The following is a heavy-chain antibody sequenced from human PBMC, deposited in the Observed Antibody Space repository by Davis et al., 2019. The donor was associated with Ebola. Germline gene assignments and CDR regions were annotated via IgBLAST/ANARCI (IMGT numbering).Heavy chain of an antibody. CDR1: GYTFANYD. CDR3: ARGGELLQDY. Sequence: AASVKVSCKASGYTFANYDIHWVRQATGQGLEWLGWMNPNSDNTGYVQMFQGRVTMTRDTSISTAYMELSSLRSEDTAVYYCARGGELLQDYWGQGTLVTVSS. J-gene: IGHJ4*02. V-gene: IGHV1-8*01. CDR2: MNPNSDNT. D-gene: IGHD1-26*01.